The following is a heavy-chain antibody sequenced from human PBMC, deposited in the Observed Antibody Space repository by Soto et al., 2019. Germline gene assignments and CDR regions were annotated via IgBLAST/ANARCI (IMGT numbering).Heavy chain of an antibody. CDR3: ARDRPIVGATNPLGY. CDR2: ISAYNGNT. V-gene: IGHV1-18*01. Sequence: ASLKVSCKASGYTFTSYGISWVRQAPGQGPEWMGWISAYNGNTNYAQKLQGRVTMTTDTSTSTAYMELRSLRSDDTAVYHCARDRPIVGATNPLGYWGQGTLVTVS. CDR1: GYTFTSYG. J-gene: IGHJ4*02. D-gene: IGHD1-26*01.